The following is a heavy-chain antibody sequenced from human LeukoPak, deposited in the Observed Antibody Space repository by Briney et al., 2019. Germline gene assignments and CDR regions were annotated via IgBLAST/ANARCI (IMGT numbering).Heavy chain of an antibody. Sequence: ASVKVSCKASGYTFTGYYMHWVRQAPGQGLEWMGWINPNSGGTNYAQKFQGRVTMTRDTSISTAYLELSRLRSDDTAVYYCARDDFPSDSSGHDPDFWDVWGKGTTVTISS. CDR2: INPNSGGT. D-gene: IGHD3-22*01. CDR1: GYTFTGYY. J-gene: IGHJ6*04. CDR3: ARDDFPSDSSGHDPDFWDV. V-gene: IGHV1-2*02.